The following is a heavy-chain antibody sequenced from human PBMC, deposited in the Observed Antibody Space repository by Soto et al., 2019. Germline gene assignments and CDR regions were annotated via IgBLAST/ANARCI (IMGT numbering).Heavy chain of an antibody. CDR2: IIPIFGTT. Sequence: QVQLVQSGAEVRKSGSSVKVSCKLSGASLDSYTITWVRQAPGQGLEWMGGIIPIFGTTNYAQKFQGRLTITADGFTSAAYMDLSSLTSEDTAVYYCARGPLYDLESGMYWYFDLWGRGTLVTVSS. CDR3: ARGPLYDLESGMYWYFDL. D-gene: IGHD1-26*01. CDR1: GASLDSYT. V-gene: IGHV1-69*01. J-gene: IGHJ2*01.